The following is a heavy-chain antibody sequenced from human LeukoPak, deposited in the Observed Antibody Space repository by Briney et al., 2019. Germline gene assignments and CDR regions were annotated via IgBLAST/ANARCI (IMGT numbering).Heavy chain of an antibody. CDR2: INAGNGNT. Sequence: GASVKVSCKASGYTFTSYAMHWVRQAPGQRLEWMGWINAGNGNTKYSQRFQGRVTITRDTSASTAYMELSSLRSEDTAVYYCARPSYYDSSGYYRYWGQGTLVTVSS. D-gene: IGHD3-22*01. J-gene: IGHJ4*02. CDR3: ARPSYYDSSGYYRY. V-gene: IGHV1-3*01. CDR1: GYTFTSYA.